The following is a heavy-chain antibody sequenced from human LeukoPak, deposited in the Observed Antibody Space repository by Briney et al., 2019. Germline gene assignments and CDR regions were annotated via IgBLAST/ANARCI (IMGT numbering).Heavy chain of an antibody. CDR1: GFTFSSYA. Sequence: PGGSLRLSCAAPGFTFSSYAMSWVRQAPGKGLEWVSAISGSGVSTYYADSVKGRFTISRDNSKNTLYLQMNSLRAEDTAVYYCAKDHLYDSSGYYADYWGQGTLVTVSS. J-gene: IGHJ4*02. V-gene: IGHV3-23*01. CDR3: AKDHLYDSSGYYADY. CDR2: ISGSGVST. D-gene: IGHD3-22*01.